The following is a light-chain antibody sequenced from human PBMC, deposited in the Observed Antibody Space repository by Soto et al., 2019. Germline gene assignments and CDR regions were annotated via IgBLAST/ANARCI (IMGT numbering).Light chain of an antibody. V-gene: IGKV1-9*01. CDR2: AAS. Sequence: DIQLTQSPSFLSASVGDRVTITCRASQGINRFLAWYQQKPGKAPKLLIYAASTLQSGVPSRFSGSGSGTEFTLTSSSLQPEDFATYYCQQLRSNLITFGQGTRLEMK. J-gene: IGKJ5*01. CDR3: QQLRSNLIT. CDR1: QGINRF.